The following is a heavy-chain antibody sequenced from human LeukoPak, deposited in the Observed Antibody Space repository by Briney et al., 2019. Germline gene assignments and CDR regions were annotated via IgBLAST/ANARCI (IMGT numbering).Heavy chain of an antibody. CDR2: IRSKAYGGTT. J-gene: IGHJ4*02. V-gene: IGHV3-49*04. Sequence: SLRLSCAASGFTFSSYEMNWVRQAPGKGLEWVGFIRSKAYGGTTEYASSVKGRFTISRDDSKSIAYLQMNSLKTEDTAVYYCTRGGEDASSWYQDFDYWGQGTLVTVSS. D-gene: IGHD6-13*01. CDR3: TRGGEDASSWYQDFDY. CDR1: GFTFSSYE.